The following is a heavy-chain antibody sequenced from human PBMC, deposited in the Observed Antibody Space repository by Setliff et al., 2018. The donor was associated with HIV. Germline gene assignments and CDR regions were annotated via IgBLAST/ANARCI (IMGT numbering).Heavy chain of an antibody. Sequence: ASVKVSCKASGYTFTAYGITWVRQAPGHGLEWMGWMSAYSGDTKYAQKIQGGVNMTRDTSTDTAYVELRSLRFDDTALYYCVRGYYYDKTGYGTFDIWGQGTVVTVSS. CDR1: GYTFTAYG. CDR2: MSAYSGDT. V-gene: IGHV1-18*04. J-gene: IGHJ3*02. D-gene: IGHD3-22*01. CDR3: VRGYYYDKTGYGTFDI.